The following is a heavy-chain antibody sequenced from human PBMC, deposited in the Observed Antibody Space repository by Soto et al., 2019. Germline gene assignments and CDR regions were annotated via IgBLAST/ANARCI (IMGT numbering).Heavy chain of an antibody. CDR3: AGGREAWPAEF. D-gene: IGHD3-10*01. CDR1: GFSMSHYW. Sequence: MRLSCATSGFSMSHYWLMWVRQAPGMGLEWVANLRHDGGDKYYGDSVKGRFTASIDSARTSVYLQLNSLRADDTARSYCAGGREAWPAEFWGQGTLVTVSS. CDR2: LRHDGGDK. V-gene: IGHV3-7*03. J-gene: IGHJ4*02.